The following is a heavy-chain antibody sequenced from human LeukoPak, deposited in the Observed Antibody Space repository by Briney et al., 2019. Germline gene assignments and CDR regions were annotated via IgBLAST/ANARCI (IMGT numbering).Heavy chain of an antibody. V-gene: IGHV3-53*01. J-gene: IGHJ4*02. CDR1: GFTVSSNY. CDR2: ISSGGST. CDR3: ARDPRYCDSSVVDY. D-gene: IGHD3-22*01. Sequence: GGSLRLSCAASGFTVSSNYMSWVRQAPGKGLEWVSVISSGGSTYYADSVKGRFTISRDNSKNTLYLQMNSLRAEDTAAYYCARDPRYCDSSVVDYWGQGTLVTVSS.